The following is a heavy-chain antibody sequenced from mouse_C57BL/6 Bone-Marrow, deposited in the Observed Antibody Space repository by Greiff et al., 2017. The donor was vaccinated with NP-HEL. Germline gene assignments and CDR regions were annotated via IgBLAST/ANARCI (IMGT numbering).Heavy chain of an antibody. J-gene: IGHJ2*01. Sequence: VQLQQSGPELVKPGASVKMSCKASGYTFTDYYMHWVKQKPGKGLEWIGEIYPGRGNTYYNEKFKGKATLTADTSSSTAYMQLSSLTSEDSAVYFCARKYFFFDYWGQGTTLTVSS. CDR2: YPGRGNTY. D-gene: IGHD5-1-1*01. CDR1: YTFTDYYM. V-gene: IGHV1-83*01. CDR3: RKYFFFDY.